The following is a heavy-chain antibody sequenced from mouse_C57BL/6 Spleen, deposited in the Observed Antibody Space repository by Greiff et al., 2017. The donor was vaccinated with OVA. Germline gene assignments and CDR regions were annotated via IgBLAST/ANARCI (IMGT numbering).Heavy chain of an antibody. CDR3: GRGEGNTVVAPFDG. CDR2: FDPSDSYP. J-gene: IGHJ2*01. Sequence: VQLQQPGAELVMPGASVKLSCKASGYTFTSYWMHWVKQRPGQGLEWIGGFDPSDSYPNYNQKFKGKSTLTVDKSSRTAYMQLSRLTSEYAAFYYCGRGEGNTVVAPFDGWGQGTTLT. CDR1: GYTFTSYW. V-gene: IGHV1-69*01. D-gene: IGHD1-1*01.